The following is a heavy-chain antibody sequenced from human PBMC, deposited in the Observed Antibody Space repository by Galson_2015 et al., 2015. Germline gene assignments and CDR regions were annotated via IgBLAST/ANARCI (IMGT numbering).Heavy chain of an antibody. CDR2: IYHSGST. J-gene: IGHJ4*02. Sequence: SETLSLTCAVSGGSISSSNWWRWVRQPPGKGLEWIGEIYHSGSTNYNPSLKSRVTISVDKSKNQFSLKLSSVTAADTAVYYCARVSSGWYYFDYWGQGTLVTVSS. V-gene: IGHV4-4*02. D-gene: IGHD6-19*01. CDR1: GGSISSSNW. CDR3: ARVSSGWYYFDY.